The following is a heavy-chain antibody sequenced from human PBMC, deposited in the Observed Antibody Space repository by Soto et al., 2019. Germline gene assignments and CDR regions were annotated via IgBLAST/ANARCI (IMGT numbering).Heavy chain of an antibody. J-gene: IGHJ4*02. D-gene: IGHD7-27*01. CDR2: ISGTGGST. V-gene: IGHV3-23*01. CDR1: GLIFRNYP. Sequence: PGGSLRLSCVGCGLIFRNYPMSWVRQAPGKGLEWVSTISGTGGSTYYADSVNGRFTIFRDNSKSTLYLQMSSLRADDTAVYYCAKAEPGPEFDCWGQGTLVTVSS. CDR3: AKAEPGPEFDC.